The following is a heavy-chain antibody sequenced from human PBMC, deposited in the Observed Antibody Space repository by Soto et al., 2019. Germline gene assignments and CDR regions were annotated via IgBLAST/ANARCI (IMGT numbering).Heavy chain of an antibody. CDR2: INHSGST. J-gene: IGHJ5*02. D-gene: IGHD4-17*01. CDR3: LRGPHERPPVSQYNWFDL. CDR1: YGTIVGYC. V-gene: IGHV4-34*01. Sequence: TCGVVYGTIVGYCGRRILQPPGKMLEWIGEINHSGSTNYNPSLKSRVTISVDTSKNQFSLKLSSVTAADTAVYYCLRGPHERPPVSQYNWFDLWGEGILVTGSS.